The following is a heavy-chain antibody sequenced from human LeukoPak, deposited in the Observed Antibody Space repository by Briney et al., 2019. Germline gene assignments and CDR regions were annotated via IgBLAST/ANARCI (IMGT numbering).Heavy chain of an antibody. CDR3: ARDGYSSSWYSSDYFDY. D-gene: IGHD6-13*01. Sequence: PSETLSLTCAVSGGSISSSNWWSWVRQPPGKGLEWIGEIYHSGSTNYNPSLKSRVTISVDKSKNQFSLKLSSVTAADTAVYYCARDGYSSSWYSSDYFDYWGQGTLVTVSS. CDR2: IYHSGST. CDR1: GGSISSSNW. V-gene: IGHV4-4*02. J-gene: IGHJ4*02.